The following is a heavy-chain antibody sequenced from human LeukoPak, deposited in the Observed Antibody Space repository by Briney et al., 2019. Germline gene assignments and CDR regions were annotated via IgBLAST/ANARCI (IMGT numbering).Heavy chain of an antibody. J-gene: IGHJ4*02. Sequence: HTGGSLRLSCAAAGLTVSSNYMRWVRQAPGKGLEWVAVISYDGSNKYYADSVKGRFTISRDNSKNTLYLQMNSLRAEDTAVYYCARDGAYGLARYDYWGQGTLVTVSS. D-gene: IGHD4-17*01. CDR3: ARDGAYGLARYDY. CDR1: GLTVSSNY. CDR2: ISYDGSNK. V-gene: IGHV3-30-3*01.